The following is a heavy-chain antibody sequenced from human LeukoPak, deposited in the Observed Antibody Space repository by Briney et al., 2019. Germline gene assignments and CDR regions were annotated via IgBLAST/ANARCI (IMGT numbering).Heavy chain of an antibody. CDR3: AKDPRSNYGDYFDY. CDR2: IRYDGSNK. CDR1: GFTFSSYG. V-gene: IGHV3-30*02. J-gene: IGHJ4*02. Sequence: PGGSLRLSCAASGFTFSSYGMHWVRQAPGKGLEWVAFIRYDGSNKYYADSVKGRFTISRDNSKNTLYLQMNSLRAEDTAVYYCAKDPRSNYGDYFDYWGQGTLVTVSS. D-gene: IGHD4-17*01.